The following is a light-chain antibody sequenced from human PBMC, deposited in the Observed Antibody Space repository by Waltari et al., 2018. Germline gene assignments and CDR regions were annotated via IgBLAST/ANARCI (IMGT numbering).Light chain of an antibody. V-gene: IGKV1-27*01. Sequence: DIQMTQSPSSLSASVGDRFTITCRASQDINNDLAWYQQKPGKVPTLLISGAFTLHSGVPSRFSGSASGTVFTLTISSLQPEDFATYYCQKYNNVPQPFGGGTKVEIK. CDR1: QDINND. CDR3: QKYNNVPQP. J-gene: IGKJ4*01. CDR2: GAF.